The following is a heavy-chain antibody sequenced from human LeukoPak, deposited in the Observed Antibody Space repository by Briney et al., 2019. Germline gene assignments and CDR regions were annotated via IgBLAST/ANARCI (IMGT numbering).Heavy chain of an antibody. Sequence: PGGSLRLSCAASGFNFSIHWMTWVRQAPGKGLEWVSAISGSGGSTYYADSVKGRFTISRDNSKNTLFLQMNSLISEDTAVYYCARVFRPSLTVFIIRGAFDIWGQGTMVTASS. J-gene: IGHJ3*02. CDR1: GFNFSIHW. CDR3: ARVFRPSLTVFIIRGAFDI. V-gene: IGHV3-23*01. CDR2: ISGSGGST. D-gene: IGHD3-3*01.